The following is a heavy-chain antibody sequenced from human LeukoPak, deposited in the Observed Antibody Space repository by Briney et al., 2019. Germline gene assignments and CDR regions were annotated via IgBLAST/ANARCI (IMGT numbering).Heavy chain of an antibody. Sequence: PSETLSLTCTVSGGSISSYYWSWIRQPAGKGLEWIGSIYYSGSTYYNPSLKSRVTLSVDTSKNQFSLKLSSVTAADTAVYYCARDTPAQTYYYDSSGYGYFDYWGQGTLVTVSS. V-gene: IGHV4-4*07. D-gene: IGHD3-22*01. J-gene: IGHJ4*02. CDR1: GGSISSYY. CDR3: ARDTPAQTYYYDSSGYGYFDY. CDR2: IYYSGST.